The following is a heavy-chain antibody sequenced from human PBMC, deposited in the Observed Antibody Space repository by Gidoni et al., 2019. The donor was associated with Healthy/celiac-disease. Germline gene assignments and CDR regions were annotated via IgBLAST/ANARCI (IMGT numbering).Heavy chain of an antibody. CDR1: GFSLSNARMG. Sequence: QVTLKESGPVLAKPTETLTLTCTVSGFSLSNARMGVSWIRQPPGKALEWLAHIFSNDEKSYSTSLKSRLTISKDTSKSQVVLTMTNMDPVDTATYYCARTLTWGVSYYFDYWGQGTLVTVSS. CDR3: ARTLTWGVSYYFDY. CDR2: IFSNDEK. J-gene: IGHJ4*02. V-gene: IGHV2-26*01. D-gene: IGHD3-10*01.